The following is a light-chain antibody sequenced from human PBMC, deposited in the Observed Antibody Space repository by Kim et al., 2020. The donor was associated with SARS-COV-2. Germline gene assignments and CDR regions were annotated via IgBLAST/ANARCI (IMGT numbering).Light chain of an antibody. J-gene: IGLJ2*01. CDR2: GNS. V-gene: IGLV1-40*01. CDR3: QSYDSRLSGSVV. Sequence: VTISCTGTSNNIGAGDDVHWYQQLQDTATTPLIYGNSNRHSGVPDRFSGSKSGTADSLAITGLQAEAEADYYCQSYDSRLSGSVVFGGGTKLTVL. CDR1: SNNIGAGDD.